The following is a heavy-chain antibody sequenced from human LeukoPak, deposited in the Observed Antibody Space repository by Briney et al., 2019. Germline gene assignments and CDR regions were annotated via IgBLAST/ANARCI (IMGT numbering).Heavy chain of an antibody. V-gene: IGHV5-51*01. D-gene: IGHD2/OR15-2a*01. CDR1: GYSFSSYW. Sequence: GESLKISCKASGYSFSSYWIGWVRQMPGKGLEWMGIICPRDSDSRYSPSFQGQVTISADKSISTAYLQWSSLKASDTAMYYCAKPSMEALSSPLVHWGQGTLVTVSS. CDR2: ICPRDSDS. J-gene: IGHJ4*02. CDR3: AKPSMEALSSPLVH.